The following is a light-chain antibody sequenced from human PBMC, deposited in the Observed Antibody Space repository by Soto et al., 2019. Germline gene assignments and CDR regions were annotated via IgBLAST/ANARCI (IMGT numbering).Light chain of an antibody. J-gene: IGKJ5*01. V-gene: IGKV1-27*01. CDR3: QNYESARTT. CDR1: QGISNY. Sequence: SPASXSVADPDRVSTPCRVSQGISNYLAWYQKKQGTVXKXXXYAESNLKPGVHSRLSGSGSGKDFNININSLPPGDIVAYYCQNYESARTTFGEGTRLEI. CDR2: AES.